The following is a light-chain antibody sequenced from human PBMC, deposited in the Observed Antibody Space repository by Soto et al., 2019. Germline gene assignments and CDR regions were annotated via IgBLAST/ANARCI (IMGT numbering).Light chain of an antibody. CDR1: QSVSSN. CDR2: GAS. Sequence: EIVMTQSPATLSVSPGERATLSCRASQSVSSNLAWYQQTPGQAPSLLLYGASTRATGIPARFSGSGSGSEFTLTISSLQSEDFAVYYCQQYNNWPPYTIGQGTKLEIK. V-gene: IGKV3-15*01. CDR3: QQYNNWPPYT. J-gene: IGKJ2*01.